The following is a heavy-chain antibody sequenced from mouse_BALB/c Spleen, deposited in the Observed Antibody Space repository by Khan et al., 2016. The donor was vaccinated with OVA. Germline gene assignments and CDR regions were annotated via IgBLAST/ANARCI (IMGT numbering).Heavy chain of an antibody. CDR1: GFTFSSFG. CDR2: ISSGSSTI. Sequence: EVQLVESGGGLVQPGGSRKLSCAASGFTFSSFGMHWVRQVPKKGLEWVAYISSGSSTIYYVDTVKGRFTISRANPKNPLVLQMTSLRSEDTAMYYCVRSGGNFHWYFDVWGAGTSVTVSS. J-gene: IGHJ1*01. D-gene: IGHD2-1*01. V-gene: IGHV5-17*02. CDR3: VRSGGNFHWYFDV.